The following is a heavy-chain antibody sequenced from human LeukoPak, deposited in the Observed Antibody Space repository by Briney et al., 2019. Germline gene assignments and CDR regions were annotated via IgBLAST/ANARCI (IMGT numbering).Heavy chain of an antibody. V-gene: IGHV3-21*01. D-gene: IGHD3-22*01. CDR1: GFTFSSYS. CDR2: ISSSSSYI. Sequence: GGSLRLSCAASGFTFSSYSMNWVRQAPGKGLEWVSSISSSSSYIYYADSVKGRFTTSRDNAKNSLYLQMNSLRAEDTAVYYCARDNYYDSSGYYFYYYYGMDVWGQGTTVTVSS. J-gene: IGHJ6*02. CDR3: ARDNYYDSSGYYFYYYYGMDV.